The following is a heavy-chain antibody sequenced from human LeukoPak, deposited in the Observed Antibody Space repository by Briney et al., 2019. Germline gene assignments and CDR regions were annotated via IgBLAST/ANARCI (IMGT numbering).Heavy chain of an antibody. V-gene: IGHV4-59*01. J-gene: IGHJ1*01. CDR3: AKEAGRLRDVRCFQY. CDR1: GGSISNYF. CDR2: IFYNGST. Sequence: SETLSLTCTVSGGSISNYFWSWIRQTPGKGLEWIGYIFYNGSTNYNPSLKSRVSISVDTSKNQFSLKITSVTAADTAVYYCAKEAGRLRDVRCFQYWGQGTLVTVSS. D-gene: IGHD4-17*01.